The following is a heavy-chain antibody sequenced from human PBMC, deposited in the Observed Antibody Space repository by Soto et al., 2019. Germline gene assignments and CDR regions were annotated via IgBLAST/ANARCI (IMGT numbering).Heavy chain of an antibody. Sequence: PSETLSLTCTVSGGCISSNSYYWGWIRQPPGKGLEWIGTIYYSGSTYYDPSLKSRVAISVDTSKNQFSLKLSSVTAADTAVYYCARGKGSLTGYQFALDYWGQGTLVTVS. D-gene: IGHD3-9*01. J-gene: IGHJ4*02. CDR3: ARGKGSLTGYQFALDY. V-gene: IGHV4-39*01. CDR1: GGCISSNSYY. CDR2: IYYSGST.